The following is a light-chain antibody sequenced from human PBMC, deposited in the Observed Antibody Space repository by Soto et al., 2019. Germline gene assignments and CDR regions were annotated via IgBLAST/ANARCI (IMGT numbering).Light chain of an antibody. CDR2: LTS. CDR3: QQSYQTPPT. J-gene: IGKJ3*01. Sequence: IQMTQSPSSLSACVGDRVTTTCRASQSISTYLNWYQQKPGRAPKVLIFLTSNMQSAVPSRFSGSGSGTDFTLTISSLQPEDFATYYCQQSYQTPPTFGPGTKADIK. CDR1: QSISTY. V-gene: IGKV1-39*01.